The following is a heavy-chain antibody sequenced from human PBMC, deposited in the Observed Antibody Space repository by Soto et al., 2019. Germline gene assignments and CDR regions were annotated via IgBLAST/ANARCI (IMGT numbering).Heavy chain of an antibody. D-gene: IGHD6-13*01. J-gene: IGHJ5*02. Sequence: QVQLVQSGAEVKKPGSSVKVSCKASGGTFSSYAISWVRQAPGQGLEWMGGIIPIFGTANYAQKFQGRVTITADESTSTAYMELSSLRSEDTAVYYCVRGLRSIAAAGEGNWFDPWGQGTLVTVSS. CDR1: GGTFSSYA. V-gene: IGHV1-69*01. CDR3: VRGLRSIAAAGEGNWFDP. CDR2: IIPIFGTA.